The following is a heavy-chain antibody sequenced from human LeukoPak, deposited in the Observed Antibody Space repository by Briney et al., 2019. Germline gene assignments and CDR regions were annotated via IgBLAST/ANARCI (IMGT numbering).Heavy chain of an antibody. Sequence: PGGSLRLSCSASGFSVGRYYMNWVRQAPGKGLEWVSVIYSNGKEYYAESAMGGFTISREISKNRLYLQKNTVRGEDTAVYYCARDSPSSGIDSCGQGTLVIVSS. V-gene: IGHV3-53*01. CDR2: IYSNGKE. J-gene: IGHJ5*01. D-gene: IGHD1-26*01. CDR1: GFSVGRYY. CDR3: ARDSPSSGIDS.